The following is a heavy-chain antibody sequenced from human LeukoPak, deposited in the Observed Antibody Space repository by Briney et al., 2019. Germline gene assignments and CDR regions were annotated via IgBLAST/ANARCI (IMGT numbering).Heavy chain of an antibody. J-gene: IGHJ4*02. V-gene: IGHV1-69*04. CDR2: IIPILGIA. Sequence: ASVKVSCKASGGTFSSYAISWVRQAPGQGLEWMGRIIPILGIANYAQKFQGRVTITADKSTSTAYMELSSLRSEDTAVYYCARERTYELPDYWGRGTLVTVSS. D-gene: IGHD1-7*01. CDR3: ARERTYELPDY. CDR1: GGTFSSYA.